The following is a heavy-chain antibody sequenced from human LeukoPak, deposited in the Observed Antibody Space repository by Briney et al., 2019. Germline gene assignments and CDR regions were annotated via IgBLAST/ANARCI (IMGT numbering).Heavy chain of an antibody. CDR2: IIPIFGTA. Sequence: SVKVSCKASGGTFSSYAISWVRQAPGQGLEWMGGIIPIFGTANYAQKFQGRVTITADKSTSTAYMELSRLRSDDTAVYYCAVDCSGGSCYGDWGQGTLVTVSS. CDR3: AVDCSGGSCYGD. V-gene: IGHV1-69*06. D-gene: IGHD2-15*01. CDR1: GGTFSSYA. J-gene: IGHJ4*02.